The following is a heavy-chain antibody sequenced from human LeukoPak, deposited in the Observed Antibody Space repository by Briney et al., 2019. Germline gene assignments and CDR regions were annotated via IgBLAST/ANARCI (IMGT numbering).Heavy chain of an antibody. J-gene: IGHJ4*02. CDR2: INHSGST. D-gene: IGHD6-13*01. Sequence: SETLSLTCAGYGGSFSGYYWSWIRQPPGEGREGIGEINHSGSTNYNPSLKSRVTTSVDTSKNQFSLKLSSVTAADTAVYYCARGTGSSWYGGPFDSWGQGTLVTVSS. V-gene: IGHV4-34*01. CDR3: ARGTGSSWYGGPFDS. CDR1: GGSFSGYY.